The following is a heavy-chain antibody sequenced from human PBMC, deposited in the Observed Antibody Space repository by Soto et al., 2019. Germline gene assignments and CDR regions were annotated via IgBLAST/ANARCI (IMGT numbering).Heavy chain of an antibody. J-gene: IGHJ4*02. Sequence: QITLKESGPTLVKPTQTLTLTCTFSEFSLSTTGEGVGWIRQPPGKALEWLAVIYWNDDKSYSPSLKSRLTISKDTSKKQVVLTMMNMAPVDTGTYYCAQVDDVAALFAYLGQGTLVTVSS. CDR3: AQVDDVAALFAY. CDR2: IYWNDDK. D-gene: IGHD6-6*01. CDR1: EFSLSTTGEG. V-gene: IGHV2-5*01.